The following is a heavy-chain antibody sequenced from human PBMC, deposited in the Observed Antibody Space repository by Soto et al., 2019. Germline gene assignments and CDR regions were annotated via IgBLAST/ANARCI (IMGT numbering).Heavy chain of an antibody. D-gene: IGHD6-19*01. CDR2: ISSYGADT. J-gene: IGHJ4*02. Sequence: SLRLSCSASGFTFNSYAMYWVRQAPGKGLEFVSAISSYGADTYYADSVKGRFAISRDNSKNTLYLQMSSLRAEDTALYYCVKEGYMRSDWYGQFDYWGQGALVTVSS. V-gene: IGHV3-64D*06. CDR3: VKEGYMRSDWYGQFDY. CDR1: GFTFNSYA.